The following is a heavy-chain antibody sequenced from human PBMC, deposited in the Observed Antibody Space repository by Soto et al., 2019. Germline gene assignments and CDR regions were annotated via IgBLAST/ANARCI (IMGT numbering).Heavy chain of an antibody. CDR3: AKELDTMVPDYYYYGMDV. Sequence: GGSLRLSCAASGFTFSSYGMHWVRQAPGKGLEWVAVISYDGSNKYYADSVKGRFTISRDNSKNTLYLQMNSLRAEDTAVYYCAKELDTMVPDYYYYGMDVWGQGTAVTV. V-gene: IGHV3-30*18. J-gene: IGHJ6*02. D-gene: IGHD3-10*01. CDR2: ISYDGSNK. CDR1: GFTFSSYG.